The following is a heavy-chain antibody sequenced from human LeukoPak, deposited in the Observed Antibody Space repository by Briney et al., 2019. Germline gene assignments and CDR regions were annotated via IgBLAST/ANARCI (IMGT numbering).Heavy chain of an antibody. Sequence: GGSLRLSCAASGFTFSDYYMSWIRQAPGKGLEWVSYISSGGSTIYYADSVKGRFTISRDNAKNSLYLQMNSLRAEDTAVYYCARDAQNYYDSSGFDYWGQGTLVTVSS. CDR1: GFTFSDYY. CDR2: ISSGGSTI. CDR3: ARDAQNYYDSSGFDY. D-gene: IGHD3-22*01. V-gene: IGHV3-11*01. J-gene: IGHJ4*02.